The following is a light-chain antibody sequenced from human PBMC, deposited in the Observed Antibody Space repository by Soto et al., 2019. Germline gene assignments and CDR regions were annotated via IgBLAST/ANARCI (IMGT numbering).Light chain of an antibody. V-gene: IGLV2-23*02. CDR3: CSYAGSRTPLI. CDR2: EVS. J-gene: IGLJ1*01. CDR1: SSDVGSYNL. Sequence: QSVLTQAASVSGSPGRSITISCTGTSSDVGSYNLVSWYQQHPGKAPKLMIYEVSKRPSGLSNRFFGSKSGNTASLTISGLQAEDEADYYCCSYAGSRTPLIFGTGTKLTVL.